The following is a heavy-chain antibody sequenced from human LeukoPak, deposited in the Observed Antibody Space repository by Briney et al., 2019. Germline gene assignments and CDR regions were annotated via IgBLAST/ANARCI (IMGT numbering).Heavy chain of an antibody. J-gene: IGHJ4*02. D-gene: IGHD1-26*01. CDR2: ISSSNTYI. V-gene: IGHV3-21*01. CDR1: GFTFSRYN. Sequence: GGSLRLSCAASGFTFSRYNMNWVRQAPGKGLEWVSSISSSNTYIYYADSVKGRFTISRDNAKNSLYLQMNSLRAEDTAVYYCAREVGATDYWGQGTLVTVSS. CDR3: AREVGATDY.